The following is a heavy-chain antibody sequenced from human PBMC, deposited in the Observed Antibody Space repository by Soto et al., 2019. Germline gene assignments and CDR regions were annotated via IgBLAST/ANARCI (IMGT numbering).Heavy chain of an antibody. Sequence: SETLSLTCAVSGGSISSGGYSWSWIRQPPGKSLEWIGYIYQCGSTYFNPSLKIRVTISVDLSKNHFALELSSVTAADTAVYYCARESRSSRYDSSGYSQFWFFDLWGRGTLVTVSS. CDR1: GGSISSGGYS. CDR3: ARESRSSRYDSSGYSQFWFFDL. J-gene: IGHJ2*01. V-gene: IGHV4-30-2*01. CDR2: IYQCGST. D-gene: IGHD3-22*01.